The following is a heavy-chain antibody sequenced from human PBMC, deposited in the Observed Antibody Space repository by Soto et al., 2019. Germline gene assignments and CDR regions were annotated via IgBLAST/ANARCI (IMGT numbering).Heavy chain of an antibody. CDR3: ARDWDSSSWYGAVRWFDP. V-gene: IGHV4-61*01. CDR1: GGSVSRGIYY. D-gene: IGHD6-13*01. Sequence: SETLSLTCTVSGGSVSRGIYYWIWIRQPPGKGLEWIGYIYYSGSTNYNPSLKSRVTISVDTSKNQFSLKLSSVTAADTAVYYCARDWDSSSWYGAVRWFDPWGQGTLVTVSS. CDR2: IYYSGST. J-gene: IGHJ5*02.